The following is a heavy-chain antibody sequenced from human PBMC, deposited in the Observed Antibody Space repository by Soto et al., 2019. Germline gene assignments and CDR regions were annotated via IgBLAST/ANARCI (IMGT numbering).Heavy chain of an antibody. CDR1: GFTFSYSW. CDR2: INSDASVI. V-gene: IGHV3-74*01. CDR3: XXXNVXXGTGDY. J-gene: IGHJ4*02. Sequence: EVQLEESGGGLVQPGGSLRLSCVASGFTFSYSWMHWVRQTPGKGLVWVSRINSDASVINYADSVRGRFTISRDNAKNXXXXXXXXXXXXXXXXXXXXXXNVXXGTGDYWGQGTLVTVSS.